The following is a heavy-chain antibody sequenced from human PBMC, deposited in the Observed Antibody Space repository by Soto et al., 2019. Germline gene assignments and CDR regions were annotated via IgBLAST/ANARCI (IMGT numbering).Heavy chain of an antibody. Sequence: GASVKVSWKASGGTFSSYAISWVRQAPGQGLEWMGGIIPIFGTANYAQKFQGRVTITADESTSTAYMELSSLRSEDTAVYYCARGLKYCSSTSCYSPLDYWGQGTLVTVSS. D-gene: IGHD2-2*02. CDR3: ARGLKYCSSTSCYSPLDY. V-gene: IGHV1-69*13. CDR2: IIPIFGTA. J-gene: IGHJ4*02. CDR1: GGTFSSYA.